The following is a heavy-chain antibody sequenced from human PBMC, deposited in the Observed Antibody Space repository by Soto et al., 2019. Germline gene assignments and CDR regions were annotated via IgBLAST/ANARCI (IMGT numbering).Heavy chain of an antibody. Sequence: PGGTLRLSFSASGFTYSRYSMNWVRQAPGKGLEWVSSISSSSSYIYYADSVKGRFTISRDNAKNSLYLQMNSLRAEDTAVYYCARVLTGGRGNWFDPWGKGSLV. CDR3: ARVLTGGRGNWFDP. V-gene: IGHV3-21*01. J-gene: IGHJ5*02. CDR2: ISSSSSYI. D-gene: IGHD2-15*01. CDR1: GFTYSRYS.